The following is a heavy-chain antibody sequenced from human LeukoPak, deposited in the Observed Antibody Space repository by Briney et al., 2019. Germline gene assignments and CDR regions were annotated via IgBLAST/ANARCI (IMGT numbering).Heavy chain of an antibody. CDR3: ASTYGSGSPTPDY. Sequence: ASVKVSCKASGGTFSSYAISWVRQAPGQGLEWTGRIIPILGIANYAQKFQGRVTITADKSASTAYMELSSLRSEDTAVYYCASTYGSGSPTPDYWGQGTLVTVSS. CDR2: IIPILGIA. J-gene: IGHJ4*02. V-gene: IGHV1-69*04. D-gene: IGHD3-10*01. CDR1: GGTFSSYA.